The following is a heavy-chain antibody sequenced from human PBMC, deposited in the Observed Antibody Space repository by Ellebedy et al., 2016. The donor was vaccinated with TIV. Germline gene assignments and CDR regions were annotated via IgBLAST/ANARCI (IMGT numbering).Heavy chain of an antibody. J-gene: IGHJ4*02. CDR1: GFTFSSYE. Sequence: PGGSLRLSCAASGFTFSSYEMNWVRQAPGKGLEWISYISSSSSTIYYADSVKGRFTISRDNAKNSLYLQMNSLRAEDTAVYYCARDNDVEGHGDFKYWGQGTLVTVSS. CDR2: ISSSSSTI. V-gene: IGHV3-48*03. CDR3: ARDNDVEGHGDFKY. D-gene: IGHD4-17*01.